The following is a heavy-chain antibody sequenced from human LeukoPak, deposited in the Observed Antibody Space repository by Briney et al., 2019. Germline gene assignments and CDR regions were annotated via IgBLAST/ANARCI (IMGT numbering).Heavy chain of an antibody. CDR3: ARDSSNYGDY. CDR1: GFTFSSYS. Sequence: GGSLRLSCAASGFTFSSYSMNWVRQAPGKGLEWVSYISSSSSSTYYADSVKGRFTISRDNTKKSLYLLMDSLRAEDTAVYYCARDSSNYGDYWGQGTLVTVSS. CDR2: ISSSSSST. V-gene: IGHV3-48*01. D-gene: IGHD4-11*01. J-gene: IGHJ4*02.